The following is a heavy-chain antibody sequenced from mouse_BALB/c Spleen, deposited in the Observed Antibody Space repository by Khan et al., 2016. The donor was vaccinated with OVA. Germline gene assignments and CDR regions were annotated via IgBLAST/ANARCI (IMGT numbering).Heavy chain of an antibody. CDR1: GYTFTDYA. Sequence: QVRLKQSGAELVRPGVSLKISCKGSGYTFTDYAMHWVKQGHAKSLEWIGVISTYYGGPGYNQKFKGKATMTVDRSSNTAFMELTSLTSEDSAVYYCARGGKFAYWGQGTPVTVSA. D-gene: IGHD1-1*02. V-gene: IGHV1S137*01. CDR2: ISTYYGGP. J-gene: IGHJ3*01. CDR3: ARGGKFAY.